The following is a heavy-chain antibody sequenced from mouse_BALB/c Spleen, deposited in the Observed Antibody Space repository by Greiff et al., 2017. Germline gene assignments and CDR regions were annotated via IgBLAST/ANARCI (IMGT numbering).Heavy chain of an antibody. Sequence: EVMLVESGPGLVKPSQSLSLTCTVTGYSITSDYAWNWIRQFPGNKLEWMGYISYSGSTSYNPSLKSRISITRDTSKNQFFLQLNSVTTEDTATYYCARFDGYYVGAMDYWGQGTSVTVSS. CDR3: ARFDGYYVGAMDY. CDR2: ISYSGST. V-gene: IGHV3-2*02. CDR1: GYSITSDYA. J-gene: IGHJ4*01. D-gene: IGHD2-3*01.